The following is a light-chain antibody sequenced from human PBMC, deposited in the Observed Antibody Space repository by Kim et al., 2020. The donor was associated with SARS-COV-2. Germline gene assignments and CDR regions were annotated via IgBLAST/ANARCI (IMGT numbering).Light chain of an antibody. V-gene: IGKV3-15*01. CDR3: QQYNTWPRT. Sequence: EIVMTQSPATLSVSPGERATLSCRAGQSVRSNLAWFQQIPGQAPRLLIYGASTRATGIPARFSGSGSGTEFTLTISSLQSEDFAVYYCQQYNTWPRTFGQGTKVDIK. J-gene: IGKJ1*01. CDR2: GAS. CDR1: QSVRSN.